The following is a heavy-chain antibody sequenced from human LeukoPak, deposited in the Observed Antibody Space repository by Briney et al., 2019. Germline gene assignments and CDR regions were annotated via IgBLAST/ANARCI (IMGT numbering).Heavy chain of an antibody. CDR1: GFTFSSYA. D-gene: IGHD4-17*01. V-gene: IGHV3-30*04. J-gene: IGHJ4*02. CDR2: ISYDGSNK. CDR3: ARGAYDYGDYSDY. Sequence: GGSLRLSCAASGFTFSSYAMHWVRQAPGKGLEWVAVISYDGSNKYYADSVKGRFTISRDNSKNTLYLQMNSLRAEDTAVYYCARGAYDYGDYSDYWGQGTLVTVSS.